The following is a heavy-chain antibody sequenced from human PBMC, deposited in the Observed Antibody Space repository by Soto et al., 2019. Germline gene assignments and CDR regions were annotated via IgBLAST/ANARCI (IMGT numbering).Heavy chain of an antibody. V-gene: IGHV3-23*01. D-gene: IGHD1-26*01. CDR3: AKSISGSYYQEHFDY. CDR2: ISGSGGST. J-gene: IGHJ4*02. Sequence: PGGSLRLSCAASGFTFSSYAMSWVRQAPGKGLEWVSAISGSGGSTYYADSVKGRFTISRDNSKNTLYLQMNSLRAEDTAVYYCAKSISGSYYQEHFDYWGQGTLVTVSS. CDR1: GFTFSSYA.